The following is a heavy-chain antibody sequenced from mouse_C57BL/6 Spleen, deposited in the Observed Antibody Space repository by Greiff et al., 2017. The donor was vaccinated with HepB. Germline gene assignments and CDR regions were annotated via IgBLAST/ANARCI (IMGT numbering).Heavy chain of an antibody. D-gene: IGHD3-2*02. CDR2: IYPGSGNT. CDR3: ARGGRLRPSFYAMDY. CDR1: GYTFTDYY. Sequence: QVQLQQSGAELVRPGASVKLSCKASGYTFTDYYINWVKQRPGQGLEWIARIYPGSGNTYYNEKFKGKATLTAEKTSSTAYMQLSSLTSEDSAVYYCARGGRLRPSFYAMDYWGQGTSVTVSS. V-gene: IGHV1-76*01. J-gene: IGHJ4*01.